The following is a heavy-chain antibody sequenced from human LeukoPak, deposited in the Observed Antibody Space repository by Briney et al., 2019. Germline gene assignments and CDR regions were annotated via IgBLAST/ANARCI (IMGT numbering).Heavy chain of an antibody. CDR3: ARTSGYYYVWDY. Sequence: GGSLRLSCAASGFTFSSYGMHWVRQAPGKGLEWVAVISYDGSNKYYADSVKGRFTISRDNSKNTLYLQMNSLRAEDTAVYYCARTSGYYYVWDYWGQGTLVTVSS. D-gene: IGHD3-22*01. CDR2: ISYDGSNK. J-gene: IGHJ4*02. V-gene: IGHV3-30*03. CDR1: GFTFSSYG.